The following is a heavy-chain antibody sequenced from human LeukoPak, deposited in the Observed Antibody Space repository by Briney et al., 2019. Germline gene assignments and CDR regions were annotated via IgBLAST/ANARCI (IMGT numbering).Heavy chain of an antibody. CDR1: GFTFGDYA. J-gene: IGHJ3*02. V-gene: IGHV3-49*03. CDR2: IRSKAYGGTT. CDR3: SVDEVLRYFDWSDAFDI. D-gene: IGHD3-9*01. Sequence: GGSLRLSCTASGFTFGDYAMSWFRQAPGKGLEWVGFIRSKAYGGTTEYAASVKGRFTISRDDSKRIAYLQMNSLKTEDTAVYYCSVDEVLRYFDWSDAFDIWDQGTMVTVSS.